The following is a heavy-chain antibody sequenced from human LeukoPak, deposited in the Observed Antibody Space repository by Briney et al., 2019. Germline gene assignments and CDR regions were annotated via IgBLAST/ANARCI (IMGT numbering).Heavy chain of an antibody. CDR2: IIPIFGTA. CDR3: ALIYCSSTSCYKEFNWFDP. Sequence: SVKVSCKASGGTFSSYAIGWVRQAPGQGLEWMGGIIPIFGTANYAQKFQGRVTITTDESTSTAYMELSGLRSEDTAVYYCALIYCSSTSCYKEFNWFDPWGQGTLVTVSS. CDR1: GGTFSSYA. V-gene: IGHV1-69*05. J-gene: IGHJ5*02. D-gene: IGHD2-2*02.